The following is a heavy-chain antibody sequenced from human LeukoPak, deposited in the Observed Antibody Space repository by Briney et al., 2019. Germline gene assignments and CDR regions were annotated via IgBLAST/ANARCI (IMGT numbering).Heavy chain of an antibody. CDR2: IIPIFGTA. J-gene: IGHJ4*02. D-gene: IGHD5-24*01. CDR1: GGTFSSYA. V-gene: IGHV1-69*05. Sequence: SVKVSCKASGGTFSSYAISWVRQAPGQGLEWMGGIIPIFGTANYAQKFQGRVTITTDESTSTAYMELSSLRSEDTAVYYCARGAPGGDGYPPSYFDYRGQGTLVTVSS. CDR3: ARGAPGGDGYPPSYFDY.